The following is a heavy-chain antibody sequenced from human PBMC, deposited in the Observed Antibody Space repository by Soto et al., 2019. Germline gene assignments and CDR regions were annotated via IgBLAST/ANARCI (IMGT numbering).Heavy chain of an antibody. Sequence: PGGSLRLSCAASGFTFSNYGMHWVRQAPGKGLEWVAVISYDGGNKYYADSVKGRFTISRDNPKNTLNLQMNSLRAEDTAVYYCARLSGDHSAFFSYGMDAWGQGTTVTVSS. CDR3: ARLSGDHSAFFSYGMDA. CDR2: ISYDGGNK. CDR1: GFTFSNYG. J-gene: IGHJ6*02. D-gene: IGHD2-21*01. V-gene: IGHV3-30*03.